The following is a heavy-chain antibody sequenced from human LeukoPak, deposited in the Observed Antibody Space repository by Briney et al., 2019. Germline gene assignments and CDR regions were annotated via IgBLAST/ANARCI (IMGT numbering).Heavy chain of an antibody. J-gene: IGHJ6*03. D-gene: IGHD3-10*01. CDR3: ARVPMVRGVTHYYYMDV. CDR2: INPSGGST. Sequence: ASVKVSFKASGYTFTSYYMHWVRQAPGQGLEWMGIINPSGGSTSYAQKFQGRVTMTRDMSTSTVYMELSSLRSEDTAVYYCARVPMVRGVTHYYYMDVWGKGTTVTVSS. V-gene: IGHV1-46*01. CDR1: GYTFTSYY.